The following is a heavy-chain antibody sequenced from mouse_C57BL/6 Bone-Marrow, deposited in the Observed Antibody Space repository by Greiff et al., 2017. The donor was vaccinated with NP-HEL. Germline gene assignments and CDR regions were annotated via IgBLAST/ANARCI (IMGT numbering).Heavy chain of an antibody. CDR3: ARDGIYYDYGRFAY. J-gene: IGHJ3*01. D-gene: IGHD2-4*01. CDR1: GFTFSSYA. Sequence: DVHLVESGGGLVKPGGSLKLSCAASGFTFSSYAMSWVRQTPEKRLEWVATISDGGSYTYYPDNVKGRFTISRDNAKNNLYLQMSHLKSEDTAMYYCARDGIYYDYGRFAYWGLGTLVTVSA. CDR2: ISDGGSYT. V-gene: IGHV5-4*01.